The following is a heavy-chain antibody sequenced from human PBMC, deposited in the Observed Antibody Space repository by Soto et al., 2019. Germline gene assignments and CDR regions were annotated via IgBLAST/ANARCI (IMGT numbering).Heavy chain of an antibody. V-gene: IGHV1-69*08. J-gene: IGHJ6*03. CDR1: GGSFNGYF. CDR3: ANGVTTYGYRRYIDV. D-gene: IGHD2-8*01. CDR2: VIPMLGSK. Sequence: VQLVQSGAEMKKPGSSVRVSCKASGGSFNGYFITWVRQAPGQGLEWVGRVIPMLGSKSHARKFGDMITLTADTLTNTAFLDLRSLQSEDTAVYYCANGVTTYGYRRYIDVWGKGTKVTVSS.